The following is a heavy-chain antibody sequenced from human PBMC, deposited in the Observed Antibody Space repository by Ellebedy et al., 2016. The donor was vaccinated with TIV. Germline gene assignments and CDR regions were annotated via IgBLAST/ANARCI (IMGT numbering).Heavy chain of an antibody. D-gene: IGHD3-22*01. CDR3: ARVYKYDSSGYYCFFDY. J-gene: IGHJ4*02. CDR2: ISAYNGNT. Sequence: ASVKVSCXASGYTFTSYGISWVRQAPGQGLEWMGWISAYNGNTNYAQKLQGRVTMTTDTSTSTAYMELRSLRSDDTAVYYCARVYKYDSSGYYCFFDYWGQGTLVTVSS. CDR1: GYTFTSYG. V-gene: IGHV1-18*04.